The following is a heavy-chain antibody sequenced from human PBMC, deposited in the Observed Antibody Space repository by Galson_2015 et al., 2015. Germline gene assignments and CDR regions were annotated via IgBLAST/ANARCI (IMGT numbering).Heavy chain of an antibody. J-gene: IGHJ6*02. D-gene: IGHD3-9*01. V-gene: IGHV3-33*01. CDR3: ARGFDWATDYYYGMDV. CDR2: IWYDGSNK. Sequence: SLRLSCAASGFTFSSYGMHWVRQAPGKGLEWVAVIWYDGSNKYYADSVKGRFTISRDNSKNTLYLQMNSLRAEDTAVYYCARGFDWATDYYYGMDVWGQGTTVTVSS. CDR1: GFTFSSYG.